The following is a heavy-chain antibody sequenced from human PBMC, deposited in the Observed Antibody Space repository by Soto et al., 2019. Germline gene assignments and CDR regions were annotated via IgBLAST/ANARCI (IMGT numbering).Heavy chain of an antibody. CDR1: GFTFSSYA. CDR2: IGGSGGST. J-gene: IGHJ4*02. V-gene: IGHV3-23*01. CDR3: AKSDGDDSSGYSDYFDY. D-gene: IGHD3-22*01. Sequence: GGSLRLSCAASGFTFSSYAMSWVRQAPGKGLEWVSAIGGSGGSTYYAHSVKGRFTISRDNSKNTLYLQMNSLRAEDTSVYYGAKSDGDDSSGYSDYFDYWGQGTLVTVSS.